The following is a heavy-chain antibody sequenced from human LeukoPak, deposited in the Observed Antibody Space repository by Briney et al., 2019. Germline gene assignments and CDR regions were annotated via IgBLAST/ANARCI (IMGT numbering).Heavy chain of an antibody. CDR1: GGSISSSSYY. J-gene: IGHJ4*02. Sequence: PSETLSLTCTVSGGSISSSSYYWGWIRQPPGKGLEWIGSIYYSGSTYYNPSLESRVTISVDTSKNQFSLKLSSVTAADTAVYYCARTVAAHALFGYWGQGTLVTVSS. CDR2: IYYSGST. D-gene: IGHD2-15*01. CDR3: ARTVAAHALFGY. V-gene: IGHV4-39*01.